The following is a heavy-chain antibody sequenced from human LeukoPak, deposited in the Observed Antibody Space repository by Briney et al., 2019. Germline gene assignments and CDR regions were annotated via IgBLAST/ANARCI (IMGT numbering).Heavy chain of an antibody. V-gene: IGHV3-21*01. D-gene: IGHD3-22*01. Sequence: GGSPRLSCAASGFTFSSYSMNWVRQAPGKGLEWVSSISSSSSYIYYADSVKGRFTISRDNTKNSLYLQMNSLRAEDTAVYYCARDPHSSGYYTYYFDYWGQGTLVTVSS. CDR3: ARDPHSSGYYTYYFDY. CDR1: GFTFSSYS. CDR2: ISSSSSYI. J-gene: IGHJ4*02.